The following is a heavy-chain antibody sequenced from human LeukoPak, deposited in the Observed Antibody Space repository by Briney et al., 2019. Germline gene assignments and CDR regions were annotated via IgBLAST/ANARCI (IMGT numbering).Heavy chain of an antibody. Sequence: GGSLRLSCAASGFTFSSFDMHWVRQAPGKGLEWVSAIGTAGDTYYPGSVKGRFTISRENAKTSLYLQMNSLRAGDTAVYYCARGGYCSSTSCLQIYNWFDPWGQGTLVTVSS. CDR2: IGTAGDT. CDR3: ARGGYCSSTSCLQIYNWFDP. D-gene: IGHD2-2*03. V-gene: IGHV3-13*01. CDR1: GFTFSSFD. J-gene: IGHJ5*02.